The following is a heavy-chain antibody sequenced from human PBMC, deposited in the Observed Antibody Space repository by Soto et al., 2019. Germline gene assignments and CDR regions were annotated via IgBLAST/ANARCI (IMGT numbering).Heavy chain of an antibody. J-gene: IGHJ4*02. CDR2: VSSGGST. V-gene: IGHV3-23*01. D-gene: IGHD2-15*01. CDR1: GFTFTNYA. Sequence: GGSLRLSCAASGFTFTNYAMGWVRQAPGKGLEWVSVVSSGGSTYYADSVTGRFTVSRDNSKNTLSLQMNSLRAEDTAVYYCAKRRGAGGHFDYWGQGALVTVSS. CDR3: AKRRGAGGHFDY.